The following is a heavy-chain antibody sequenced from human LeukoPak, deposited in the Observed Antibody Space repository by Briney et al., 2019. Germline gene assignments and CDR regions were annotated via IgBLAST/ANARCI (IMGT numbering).Heavy chain of an antibody. J-gene: IGHJ4*02. V-gene: IGHV4-34*01. CDR3: ARTTVTQYYFDY. CDR1: GGSFSGYY. Sequence: SETLSLTCAVYGGSFSGYYWSWIRQPPGKGLEWIGEINHSGSTNYSPSLKSRVTISVDTSKNQFSLKLSSVTAADTAVYYCARTTVTQYYFDYWGQGTLVTVSS. D-gene: IGHD4-17*01. CDR2: INHSGST.